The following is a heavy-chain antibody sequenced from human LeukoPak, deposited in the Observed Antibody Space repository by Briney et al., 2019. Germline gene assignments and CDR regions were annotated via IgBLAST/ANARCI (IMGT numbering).Heavy chain of an antibody. CDR1: GYSFTDYY. D-gene: IGHD5-18*01. J-gene: IGHJ4*02. CDR2: INPNHGGT. Sequence: ASVKVSCKASGYSFTDYYINWVRQAPGQGLEWMGWINPNHGGTHYAQKFQGRVTMTRDMSITTAYMELSSLRSDDTAVYYCARGGGEGYTYGRYYFDYWGQGTLVTVSS. V-gene: IGHV1-2*02. CDR3: ARGGGEGYTYGRYYFDY.